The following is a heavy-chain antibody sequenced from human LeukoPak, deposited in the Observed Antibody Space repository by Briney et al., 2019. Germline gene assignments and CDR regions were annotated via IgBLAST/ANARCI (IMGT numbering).Heavy chain of an antibody. J-gene: IGHJ1*01. CDR3: ARSRGNLCFQH. CDR1: GDSISSYY. CDR2: IHYTGST. Sequence: SETLSLTCTVSGDSISSYYWSWIRQSPEKGLEWIGYIHYTGSTYYNPSLRSRVTISVDTSKNQFSLRLISVTAADTAMYYCARSRGNLCFQHWGQGTLVTVSS. V-gene: IGHV4-59*01. D-gene: IGHD2-2*01.